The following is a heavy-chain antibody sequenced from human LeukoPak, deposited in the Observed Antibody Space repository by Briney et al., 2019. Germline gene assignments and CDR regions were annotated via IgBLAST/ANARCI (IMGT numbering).Heavy chain of an antibody. CDR1: GGTFSSYA. CDR3: ARGGGDHYYGSGSYEYYFDY. CDR2: IIPILGIA. Sequence: GASVKVSCKASGGTFSSYAISWVRQAPGQGLEWMGRIIPILGIANYAQKFQGRVTITADKSTSTAYMELSSLRSEDTAVYYCARGGGDHYYGSGSYEYYFDYWGQGTLVTVSS. J-gene: IGHJ4*02. V-gene: IGHV1-69*04. D-gene: IGHD3-10*01.